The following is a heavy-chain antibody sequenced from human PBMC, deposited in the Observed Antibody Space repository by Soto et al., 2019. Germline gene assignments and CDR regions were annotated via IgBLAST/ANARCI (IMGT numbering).Heavy chain of an antibody. CDR1: GYTFNSYA. V-gene: IGHV1-3*01. CDR3: ESGDRGTGTCFDY. CDR2: INAGNGNT. Sequence: GDSLTVSCKASGYTFNSYAMHWVRQAPGQRLEWMGWINAGNGNTKYSQKFQDRVTITRDTSASTAYMELSSLRSEDTAVYYCESGDRGTGTCFDYWCRAIRVTVSS. D-gene: IGHD1-1*01. J-gene: IGHJ4*01.